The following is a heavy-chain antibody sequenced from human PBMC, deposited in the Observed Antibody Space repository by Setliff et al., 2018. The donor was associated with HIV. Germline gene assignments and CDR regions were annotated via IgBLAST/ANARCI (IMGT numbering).Heavy chain of an antibody. Sequence: SVKVSCKASGGTFSMYAISWVRQAPGQGLEWMGGIVPIIGITNYAQKFQGRVTITADKSTSTMYMDLSSLRSEDTAVYYCASHPGSSIEKPYFDTWGQGTRVTVSS. J-gene: IGHJ5*02. CDR1: GGTFSMYA. V-gene: IGHV1-69*10. CDR3: ASHPGSSIEKPYFDT. D-gene: IGHD2-2*01. CDR2: IVPIIGIT.